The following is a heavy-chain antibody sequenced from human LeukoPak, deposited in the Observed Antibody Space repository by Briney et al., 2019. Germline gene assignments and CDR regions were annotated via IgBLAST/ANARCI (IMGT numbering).Heavy chain of an antibody. CDR1: GGSISSGGYY. CDR3: ALLPQGGIAAAGIDY. J-gene: IGHJ4*02. Sequence: PSQTLSLTCTVSGGSISSGGYYWSWIRQHPGKGLEWIAYIYYSGSTYYNPSLKSRVTISVDTSKNQFSLKLSSVTAADTAVYYCALLPQGGIAAAGIDYWGQGTLVTVSS. V-gene: IGHV4-31*03. D-gene: IGHD6-13*01. CDR2: IYYSGST.